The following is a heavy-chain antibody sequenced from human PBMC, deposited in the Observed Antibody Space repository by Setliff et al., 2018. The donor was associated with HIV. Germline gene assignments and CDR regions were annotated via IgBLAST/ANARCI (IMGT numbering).Heavy chain of an antibody. D-gene: IGHD3-10*01. CDR2: IYYSGST. V-gene: IGHV4-39*07. Sequence: SETLSLTCSVSDGSISSRSPFYWGWIRQPPGKGLEWIGSIYYSGSTYYNPSLKSRVTISVDTSKNQFSLKLSSVTAADTAVYYCARVGDYGSGGWFDPWGQGTLVTVS. J-gene: IGHJ5*02. CDR3: ARVGDYGSGGWFDP. CDR1: DGSISSRSPFY.